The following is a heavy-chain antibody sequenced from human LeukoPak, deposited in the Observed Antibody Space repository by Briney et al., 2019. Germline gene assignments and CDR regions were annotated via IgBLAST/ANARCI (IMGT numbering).Heavy chain of an antibody. V-gene: IGHV4-59*01. Sequence: SETLSLTYTVSGGSISSYYWSWIRQPPGKGLEWIGYIYYSGSTNYNPSLKSRVTISVDTSKNQFSLKLSSVTAADTAVYYCAAGVAAGPYYFDYWGQGTLVTVSS. D-gene: IGHD6-13*01. CDR1: GGSISSYY. J-gene: IGHJ4*02. CDR2: IYYSGST. CDR3: AAGVAAGPYYFDY.